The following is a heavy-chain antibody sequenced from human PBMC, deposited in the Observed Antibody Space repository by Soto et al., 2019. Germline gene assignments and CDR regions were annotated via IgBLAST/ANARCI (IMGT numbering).Heavy chain of an antibody. CDR2: ISSSSSYI. D-gene: IGHD3-10*01. CDR1: GFTFSSYS. J-gene: IGHJ4*02. Sequence: EVQLVESGGGLVKPGGSLRLSCAASGFTFSSYSMNWVRQAPGKGLEWVSSISSSSSYIYYADSVKGRFTISRDNAKNSRYLQRNSLRAEDTAVYYCAGEWGPNYGSGGYHGYFDYWGQGTLVTVSS. CDR3: AGEWGPNYGSGGYHGYFDY. V-gene: IGHV3-21*01.